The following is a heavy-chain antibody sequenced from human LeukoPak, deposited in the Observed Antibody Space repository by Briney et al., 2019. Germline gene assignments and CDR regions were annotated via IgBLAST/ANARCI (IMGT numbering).Heavy chain of an antibody. CDR1: GFTFSSYW. D-gene: IGHD3-22*01. Sequence: PGGSLRLSCAASGFTFSSYWMSWVRQAPGKGLEWVANIKEDGSGIYYVDSVEGRFTISRDNAKKSLYLQTNSLRAEDTAVYYCARGDTSGYYYRFFDYWGQGTLVTVSS. CDR3: ARGDTSGYYYRFFDY. CDR2: IKEDGSGI. V-gene: IGHV3-7*01. J-gene: IGHJ4*02.